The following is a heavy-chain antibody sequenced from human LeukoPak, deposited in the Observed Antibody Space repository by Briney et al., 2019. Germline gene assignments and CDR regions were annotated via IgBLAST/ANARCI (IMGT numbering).Heavy chain of an antibody. CDR3: ARESSRPPHYYGVDAFDI. D-gene: IGHD4-17*01. Sequence: SETLSLTCTVSGGSISSYYWSWIRQPPGKGLEWIGYIYYSGSTNYNPSLKSRVTISVDTSKNQFSLKLSSVTAADTAVYYCARESSRPPHYYGVDAFDIWGLGTMVTVSS. CDR1: GGSISSYY. J-gene: IGHJ3*02. V-gene: IGHV4-59*01. CDR2: IYYSGST.